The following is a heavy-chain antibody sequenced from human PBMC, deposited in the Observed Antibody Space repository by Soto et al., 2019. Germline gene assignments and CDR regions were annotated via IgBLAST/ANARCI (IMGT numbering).Heavy chain of an antibody. CDR1: CGSINSYY. V-gene: IGHV4-59*01. D-gene: IGHD7-27*01. CDR3: AREGLIAETGYSYYGMDV. J-gene: IGHJ6*02. Sequence: SGTLSLTCTVSCGSINSYYWSWIRQPPGKGLEWIGYIYYSGSTNYNPSLKSRVTISVDTSKNQFSLKLSSVTAADTAGYYWAREGLIAETGYSYYGMDVWGQGTRVTVAS. CDR2: IYYSGST.